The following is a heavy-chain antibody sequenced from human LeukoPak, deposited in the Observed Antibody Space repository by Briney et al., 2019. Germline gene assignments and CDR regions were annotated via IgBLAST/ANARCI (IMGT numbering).Heavy chain of an antibody. J-gene: IGHJ4*02. CDR2: IIPIFGIA. V-gene: IGHV1-69*13. Sequence: SVKVSCKASGGTFSSYAISWVRQAPGQGLEWMGGIIPIFGIANYAQKFQGRVTITADESTSTAYMELSSLRSEDTAVYYCDFSLDCSGGSCYLDYWGQGTLVTVSS. CDR1: GGTFSSYA. CDR3: DFSLDCSGGSCYLDY. D-gene: IGHD2-15*01.